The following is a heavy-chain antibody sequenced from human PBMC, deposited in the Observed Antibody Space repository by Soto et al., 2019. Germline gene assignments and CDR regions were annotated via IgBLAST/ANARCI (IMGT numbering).Heavy chain of an antibody. Sequence: EVELVESGGGLVQPGGSLRLSCAASGFTFSTYWMSWVRQAPEKGLEWVATIRQDGSEKLYVDSVEGRFTISRDNAESSLYLQMDSLRVEDAAMYYCVRGCGRASCPYYLDVWGKGTTVAVSS. V-gene: IGHV3-7*01. J-gene: IGHJ6*03. CDR3: VRGCGRASCPYYLDV. CDR1: GFTFSTYW. D-gene: IGHD2-2*01. CDR2: IRQDGSEK.